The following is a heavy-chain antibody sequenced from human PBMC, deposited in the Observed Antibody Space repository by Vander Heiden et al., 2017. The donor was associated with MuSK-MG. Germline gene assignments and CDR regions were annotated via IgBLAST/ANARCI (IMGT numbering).Heavy chain of an antibody. CDR2: ISGSGGST. Sequence: VQLLEAGGGLVQPGGSLRLSCPASGFTFSSYAMSWVRQAPGKGLEWVSAISGSGGSTYYADSVKGRFTISRDKSKNTLYLQMNSLRAEDTAVYYCAKDEGSGYYYYYDYMDVWGKGTTVTVSS. CDR3: AKDEGSGYYYYYDYMDV. V-gene: IGHV3-23*01. J-gene: IGHJ6*03. CDR1: GFTFSSYA. D-gene: IGHD2-15*01.